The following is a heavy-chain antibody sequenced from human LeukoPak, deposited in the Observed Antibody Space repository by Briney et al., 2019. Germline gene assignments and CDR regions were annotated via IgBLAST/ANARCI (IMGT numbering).Heavy chain of an antibody. D-gene: IGHD5-18*01. CDR3: ARVTSGYSYGHFDY. CDR1: GGSISSSSYY. V-gene: IGHV4-39*07. CDR2: IYYSGST. J-gene: IGHJ4*02. Sequence: SETLSLTCTVSGGSISSSSYYWGWIRQPPGKGLEWIGSIYYSGSTYYNPSLKSRVTISVDTSKNQFSLKLSSVTAADTAVYYCARVTSGYSYGHFDYWGQGTLVTVSS.